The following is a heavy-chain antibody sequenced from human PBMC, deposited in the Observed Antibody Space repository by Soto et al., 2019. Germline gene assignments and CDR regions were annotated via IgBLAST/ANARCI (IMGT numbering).Heavy chain of an antibody. CDR2: LNSDGSST. CDR1: GFTLSSYW. D-gene: IGHD6-13*01. CDR3: TRGSHGTSGAIKANDH. J-gene: IGHJ5*02. Sequence: EVQLVESGGGLVQPGGSLRLSCAASGFTLSSYWMHWVRQAPGKGLVWVSRLNSDGSSTRYADSVRGRFTISRDNAKNTLYLQMNGLRGEDTAVYYCTRGSHGTSGAIKANDHWGRGTLVTVSS. V-gene: IGHV3-74*01.